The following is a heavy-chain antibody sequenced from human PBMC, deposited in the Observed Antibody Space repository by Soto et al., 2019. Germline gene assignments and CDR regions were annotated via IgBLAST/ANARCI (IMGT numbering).Heavy chain of an antibody. CDR1: GFTFSSYG. CDR3: AIYSSGWYPLDY. Sequence: PGGSLRLSCAASGFTFSSYGMHWVRQAPGKGLEWVAVISYDGRNKYYADSVKGRFTISRDNSKNTLYLQMNSLRAEDTAVYYCAIYSSGWYPLDYWGQGTLVTVSS. V-gene: IGHV3-30*03. J-gene: IGHJ4*02. CDR2: ISYDGRNK. D-gene: IGHD6-19*01.